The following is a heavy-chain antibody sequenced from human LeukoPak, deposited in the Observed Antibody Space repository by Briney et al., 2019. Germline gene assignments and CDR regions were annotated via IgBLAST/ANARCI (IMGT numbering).Heavy chain of an antibody. CDR1: GFIFSGYA. CDR3: VKGLTYDTSGYYYSRGFHS. CDR2: IIAGGDTS. V-gene: IGHV3-23*01. D-gene: IGHD3-22*01. J-gene: IGHJ4*02. Sequence: GGSLRLSCAASGFIFSGYAMSWVRQAPGKGLEWVSTIIAGGDTSYYADSVKGRFTISRDNSKNTVYLQMVSLRAEDTAVYYCVKGLTYDTSGYYYSRGFHSWGQGTLVTVSS.